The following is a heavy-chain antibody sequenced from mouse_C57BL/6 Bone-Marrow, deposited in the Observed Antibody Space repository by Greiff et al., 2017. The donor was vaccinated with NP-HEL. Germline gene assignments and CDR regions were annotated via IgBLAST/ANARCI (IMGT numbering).Heavy chain of an antibody. CDR3: ASKILIYDGYYGAWFAY. Sequence: VQLQQSGAELMKPGASVKLSCKATGYTFTGYWIEWVKQRPGHGLEWIGEILPGSGSTNYNEKFKGKATFTADTSSNTAYMQLSSLTTEDSAIYYCASKILIYDGYYGAWFAYWGQGTLVTVSA. CDR2: ILPGSGST. V-gene: IGHV1-9*01. D-gene: IGHD2-3*01. CDR1: GYTFTGYW. J-gene: IGHJ3*01.